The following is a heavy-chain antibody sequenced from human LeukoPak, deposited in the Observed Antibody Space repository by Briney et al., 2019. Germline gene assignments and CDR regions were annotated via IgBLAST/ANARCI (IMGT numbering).Heavy chain of an antibody. CDR1: GFTFSTYW. CDR2: IKQDGSEK. V-gene: IGHV3-7*01. CDR3: ARSRIGDY. Sequence: GGSLRLSCTVSGFTFSTYWMTWVRQAPGKGLEWVANIKQDGSEKYYVYSVKGRFTISRDNAKNSLYLQMNSLRAEDTAVYYCARSRIGDYWGQGTLVTVSS. D-gene: IGHD3-10*01. J-gene: IGHJ4*02.